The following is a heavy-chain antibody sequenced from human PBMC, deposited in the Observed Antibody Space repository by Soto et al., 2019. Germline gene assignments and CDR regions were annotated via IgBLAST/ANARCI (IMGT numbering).Heavy chain of an antibody. CDR3: AKEADIVVVPAAIFFWGATGFDY. CDR1: GFTFSSYA. J-gene: IGHJ4*02. Sequence: EVQLLESGGGLVQPGGSLRLSCAASGFTFSSYAMSWVRQAPGKGLEWVSAISGSGGSTYYADSVKGRFTISRDNSKNTLYLQMNSLRAEDTAVYYCAKEADIVVVPAAIFFWGATGFDYWGQGTLVTVSS. CDR2: ISGSGGST. D-gene: IGHD2-2*02. V-gene: IGHV3-23*01.